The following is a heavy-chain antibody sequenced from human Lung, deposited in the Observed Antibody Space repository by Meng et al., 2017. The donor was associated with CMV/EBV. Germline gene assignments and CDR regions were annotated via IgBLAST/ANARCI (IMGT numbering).Heavy chain of an antibody. CDR1: FTFSSDG. V-gene: IGHV3-30*02. CDR3: ATDWYSSGWYPTLLNY. J-gene: IGHJ4*02. CDR2: IRYDGSYK. D-gene: IGHD6-19*01. Sequence: FTFSSDGIHWVRQAPGKGLEWVAFIRYDGSYKYYVDSVRGRFTISRDNSRNTLDLQMDSLRPEDTAVYCCATDWYSSGWYPTLLNYWGQGTLVTVSS.